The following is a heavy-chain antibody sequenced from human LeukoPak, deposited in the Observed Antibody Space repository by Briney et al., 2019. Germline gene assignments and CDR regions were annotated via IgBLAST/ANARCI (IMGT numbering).Heavy chain of an antibody. CDR3: AREDEACCGGDCSPSY. V-gene: IGHV1-46*01. J-gene: IGHJ4*02. CDR1: GYTFTSYY. D-gene: IGHD2-21*02. CDR2: INPSGGST. Sequence: VASVKVSCKASGYTFTSYYMHWVRQAPGQGLEWMGIINPSGGSTSYAQKFQGRVTMTRDTSTSTVYMELSSLRSEDTAVYYCAREDEACCGGDCSPSYWGQGTLVTVSS.